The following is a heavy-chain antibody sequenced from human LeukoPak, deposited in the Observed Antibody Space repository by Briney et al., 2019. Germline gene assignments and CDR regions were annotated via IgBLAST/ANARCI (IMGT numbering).Heavy chain of an antibody. CDR1: GFTFSSYA. J-gene: IGHJ5*02. CDR2: ISSSSSYI. V-gene: IGHV3-21*01. D-gene: IGHD6-13*01. CDR3: AREPGIAAAGTT. Sequence: GGSLRLSCAASGFTFSSYAMNWVRQAPGKGLEWVSSISSSSSYIYYADSVKGRFTISRDNAKNSLYLQMNSLRAEDTAVYYCAREPGIAAAGTTWGQGTLVTVSS.